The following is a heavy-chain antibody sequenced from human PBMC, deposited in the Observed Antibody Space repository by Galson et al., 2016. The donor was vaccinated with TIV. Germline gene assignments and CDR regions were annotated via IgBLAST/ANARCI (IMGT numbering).Heavy chain of an antibody. CDR2: ISGTGEIT. CDR3: AKYLWTYVWSTFDN. J-gene: IGHJ4*02. D-gene: IGHD3/OR15-3a*01. CDR1: GFTFNNYA. Sequence: SLRLSCAASGFTFNNYAMTWVRQAPGKGLEWVSTISGTGEITVYADSVRGHFIISRDNLKNTLYLQMNNLRAEDTAVYYCAKYLWTYVWSTFDNWGQGTPVTVSS. V-gene: IGHV3-23*01.